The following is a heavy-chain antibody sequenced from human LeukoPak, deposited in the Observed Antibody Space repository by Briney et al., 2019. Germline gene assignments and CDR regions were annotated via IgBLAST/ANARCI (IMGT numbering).Heavy chain of an antibody. CDR3: ARHDYYDSSGYYNYYYYYGMDV. CDR2: IYPGDSDT. J-gene: IGHJ6*02. V-gene: IGHV5-51*01. CDR1: GYSFTSYW. D-gene: IGHD3-22*01. Sequence: GESLKISCKGSGYSFTSYWIGWVRQMPGKGLEWMEIIYPGDSDTRYSPSFQGQVTISADKSISTAYLQWSSLKASDTAMYYRARHDYYDSSGYYNYYYYYGMDVWGQGTTVTVSS.